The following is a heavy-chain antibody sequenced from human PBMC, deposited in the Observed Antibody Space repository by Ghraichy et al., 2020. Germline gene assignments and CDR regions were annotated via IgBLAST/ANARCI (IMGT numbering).Heavy chain of an antibody. D-gene: IGHD4-17*01. CDR3: ARAGSGDYEDFDY. V-gene: IGHV4-34*01. CDR2: INHSGTT. J-gene: IGHJ4*02. Sequence: SQTLSLTCAVYGGSFSGYYWTWIRQPPGKGLEWIGEINHSGTTNYSPSLKSRVTISVDTSKNQFSLKLSSVTAADTAVYYCARAGSGDYEDFDYWGQGTLVTVSS. CDR1: GGSFSGYY.